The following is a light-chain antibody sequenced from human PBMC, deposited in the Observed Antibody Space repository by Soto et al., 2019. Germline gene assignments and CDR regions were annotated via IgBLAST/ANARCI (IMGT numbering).Light chain of an antibody. J-gene: IGLJ3*02. Sequence: QTVVTQPPSASGTPGQRVTISCSGSSSNLGSNAVNWYQQLPGTAPKLLIYNNLQRPSGVPDRFSGSKSATSASLAISGLQSEDEADYYCAAWDDSLNGWVFGGGTKVTVL. V-gene: IGLV1-44*01. CDR3: AAWDDSLNGWV. CDR1: SSNLGSNA. CDR2: NNL.